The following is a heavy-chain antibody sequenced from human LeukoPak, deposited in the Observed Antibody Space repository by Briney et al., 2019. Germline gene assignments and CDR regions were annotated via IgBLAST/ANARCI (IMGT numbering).Heavy chain of an antibody. D-gene: IGHD5-18*01. V-gene: IGHV4-61*02. Sequence: SQTLSLTCTDSGGSISSGSYYWSWIRQPAGKGLEWIGRIYTSGSTNYNPSLKSRVTISVDTSNNQFSLKLSAVTAADTAVYYCARGGGYSYGFNDYWGQGTLVTVSS. CDR1: GGSISSGSYY. CDR2: IYTSGST. CDR3: ARGGGYSYGFNDY. J-gene: IGHJ4*02.